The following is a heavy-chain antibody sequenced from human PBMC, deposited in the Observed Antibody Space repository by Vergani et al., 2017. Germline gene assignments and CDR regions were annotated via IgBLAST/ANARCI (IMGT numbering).Heavy chain of an antibody. J-gene: IGHJ3*01. CDR1: GFDFSSYI. CDR2: VSTGTKSQ. CDR3: AREYSSTSGRAFDF. V-gene: IGHV3-48*01. D-gene: IGHD2-2*01. Sequence: EAQLVESGGGWVQPGGSLRLSCVVSGFDFSSYIMNWIRQAPGKGLEWVSFVSTGTKSQSYAESVKGRFTISRDSAKNSLYLQMDSLRAEDTAVYYCAREYSSTSGRAFDFWGQGTKVTVSS.